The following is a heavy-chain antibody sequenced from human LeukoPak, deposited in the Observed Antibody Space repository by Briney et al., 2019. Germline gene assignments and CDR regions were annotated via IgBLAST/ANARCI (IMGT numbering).Heavy chain of an antibody. D-gene: IGHD3-22*01. CDR3: ARDLSQNYYYDSSGYSAFDY. Sequence: PGGSLRLSCAASGFTFSSYSMNWVRQAPGKGLEWVSYISSSGSTIYYADSVKGRFTISRDNAKNSLYLQMNSLRAEDTAVYYCARDLSQNYYYDSSGYSAFDYWGQGTLVTVSS. CDR2: ISSSGSTI. CDR1: GFTFSSYS. J-gene: IGHJ4*02. V-gene: IGHV3-48*04.